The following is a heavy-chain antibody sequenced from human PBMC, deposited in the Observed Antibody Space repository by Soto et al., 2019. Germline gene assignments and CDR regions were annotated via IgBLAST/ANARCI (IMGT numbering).Heavy chain of an antibody. CDR2: IYWDDDK. V-gene: IGHV2-5*02. Sequence: QITLKESGPTLVKPTQTLTLTCSFSGFSLSTRGVAVGWIRQPPGKALDWLALIYWDDDKRYRPSLKSRLTITTDTSKNQVVLTMTNMDPMDTATYYCAHRPGSTWYFDYWRQGTLVTVSS. CDR1: GFSLSTRGVA. D-gene: IGHD6-13*01. CDR3: AHRPGSTWYFDY. J-gene: IGHJ4*02.